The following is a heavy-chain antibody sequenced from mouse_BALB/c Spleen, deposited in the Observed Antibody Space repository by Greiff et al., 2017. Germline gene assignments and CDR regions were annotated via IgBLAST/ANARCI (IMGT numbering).Heavy chain of an antibody. CDR2: INPGSGGT. D-gene: IGHD3-1*01. CDR1: GYAFTNYL. CDR3: ARSHHGLMDY. Sequence: QVQLQQSGAELVRPGTSVKVSCKASGYAFTNYLIEWVKQRPGQGLEWIGVINPGSGGTNYNEKFKGKATLTADKSSSTAYMQLSSLTSDDSAVYFCARSHHGLMDYWGQGTSVTVSS. J-gene: IGHJ4*01. V-gene: IGHV1-54*01.